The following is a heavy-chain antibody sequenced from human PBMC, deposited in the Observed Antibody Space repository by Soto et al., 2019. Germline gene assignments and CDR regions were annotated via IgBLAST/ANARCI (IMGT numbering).Heavy chain of an antibody. Sequence: SETLSLTCTVSGGSISTYYWSWIRQPPGKGLEWIGYFYYSGSTYYNPSLKSRVTISVNTSKNQFSLKLSSVTAADTAVYYCARSVFPWGQGALVTVSS. J-gene: IGHJ5*02. CDR1: GGSISTYY. CDR2: FYYSGST. CDR3: ARSVFP. V-gene: IGHV4-59*06.